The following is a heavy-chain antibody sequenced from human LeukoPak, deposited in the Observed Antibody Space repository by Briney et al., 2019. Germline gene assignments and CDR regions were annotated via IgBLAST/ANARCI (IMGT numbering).Heavy chain of an antibody. CDR3: AREYGSVRYYDFWSGYYSWSDP. CDR1: GYTFTSYG. Sequence: ASVKVSCKASGYTFTSYGISWVRQAPGQGLEWMGWISAYNGNTNYAQKLQGRVTMTTDTFTSTAYMELRSLRSDDTAVYYCAREYGSVRYYDFWSGYYSWSDPWGQGTLVTVSS. J-gene: IGHJ5*02. D-gene: IGHD3-3*01. CDR2: ISAYNGNT. V-gene: IGHV1-18*01.